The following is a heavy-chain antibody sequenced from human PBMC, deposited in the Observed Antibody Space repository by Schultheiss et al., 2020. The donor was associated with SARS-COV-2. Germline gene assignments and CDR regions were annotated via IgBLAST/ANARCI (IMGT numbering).Heavy chain of an antibody. CDR2: INPNSGGT. Sequence: ASVKVSCKASGYTFTGYYMHWVRQAPGQGLEWMGWINPNSGGTNYAQKFQGRVTMTRDTSTSTVYMELSSLRSEDTAVYYCARATDRYYYDSSGYFAFDYWGQGTLVTVSS. V-gene: IGHV1-2*02. CDR3: ARATDRYYYDSSGYFAFDY. D-gene: IGHD3-22*01. CDR1: GYTFTGYY. J-gene: IGHJ4*02.